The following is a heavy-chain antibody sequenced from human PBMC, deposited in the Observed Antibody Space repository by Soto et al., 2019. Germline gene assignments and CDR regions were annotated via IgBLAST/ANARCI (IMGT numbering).Heavy chain of an antibody. CDR1: GFTFSSYA. J-gene: IGHJ4*02. CDR2: ISGSGGST. Sequence: EVQLLESGGGLVQPGGSLRLSCAASGFTFSSYAMSWVRQAPGKGLEWVSAISGSGGSTYYADSVKGRFTISRNNSKNTLYLQMTSLRAEDTAVYYCAKEATVKQWLPPYYFDYWGQGTLVTVSS. D-gene: IGHD6-19*01. V-gene: IGHV3-23*01. CDR3: AKEATVKQWLPPYYFDY.